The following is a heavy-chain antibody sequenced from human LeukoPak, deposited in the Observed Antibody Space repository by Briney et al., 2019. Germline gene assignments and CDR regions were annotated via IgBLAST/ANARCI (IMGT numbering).Heavy chain of an antibody. CDR1: GFTFSSYW. D-gene: IGHD6-13*01. Sequence: GGSLRLSCAASGFTFSSYWMSWVRQAPGKGLEWVANIKQDGSVKYYVDSVKGRFTISRDNAKNSLYLQMNSLRAEDTAVYYCARGVFSSWYVVYYFDYWGQGTLVTVSS. J-gene: IGHJ4*02. CDR2: IKQDGSVK. V-gene: IGHV3-7*01. CDR3: ARGVFSSWYVVYYFDY.